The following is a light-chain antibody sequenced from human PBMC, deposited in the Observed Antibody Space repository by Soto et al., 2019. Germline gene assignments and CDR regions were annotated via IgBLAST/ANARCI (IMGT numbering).Light chain of an antibody. J-gene: IGKJ1*01. Sequence: DIQMTQSPSTLSASVGDRVTITCRASQSISSWLAWYQQKPGKVPKFLIYKASSLESGVPSRFSSSGSGTEFTLTISSLQPDDFATYYCQQYSSYPWTFGQGTKVEIK. V-gene: IGKV1-5*03. CDR3: QQYSSYPWT. CDR1: QSISSW. CDR2: KAS.